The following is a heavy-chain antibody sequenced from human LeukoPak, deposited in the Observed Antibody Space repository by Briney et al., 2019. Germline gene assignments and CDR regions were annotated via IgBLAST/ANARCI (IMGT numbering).Heavy chain of an antibody. CDR2: ISGSGAGT. CDR1: GFTLSHYA. CDR3: AKSIVGVTDHFDS. D-gene: IGHD1-26*01. J-gene: IGHJ4*02. Sequence: GGSLRLSCAASGFTLSHYAMNWVRQAPGKGLEWVSAISGSGAGTYYADSVKGRFTISRDNSKNTLYLQINSLRAEDTAAYYCAKSIVGVTDHFDSWGQGTLVTVSS. V-gene: IGHV3-23*01.